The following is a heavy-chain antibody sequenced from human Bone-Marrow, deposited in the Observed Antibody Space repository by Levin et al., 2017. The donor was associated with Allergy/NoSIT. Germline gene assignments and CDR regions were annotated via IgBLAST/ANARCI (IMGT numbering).Heavy chain of an antibody. J-gene: IGHJ6*02. CDR1: GFTFSSYG. Sequence: GESLKISCAASGFTFSSYGMHWVRQAPGKGLEWVAVIWYDGSNKYYADSVKGRFTISRDNSKNTLYLQMNSLRAEDTAVYYCARAYLGYCSSTSCYKGYYYYYGMDVWGQGTTVTVSS. D-gene: IGHD2-2*02. CDR2: IWYDGSNK. V-gene: IGHV3-33*01. CDR3: ARAYLGYCSSTSCYKGYYYYYGMDV.